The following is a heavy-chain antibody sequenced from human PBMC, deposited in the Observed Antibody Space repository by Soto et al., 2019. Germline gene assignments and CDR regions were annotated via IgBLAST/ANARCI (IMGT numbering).Heavy chain of an antibody. D-gene: IGHD4-17*01. CDR3: ARCHRGLRCHLDY. CDR2: IRNPGYGGTT. Sequence: GGSLRLSCTTSGFSFGDYAMTWVRQAPGKGLEWVGFIRNPGYGGTTEYATSVKGRFIISRDDSMSSAYLQLNSLKVDDSAVYFCARCHRGLRCHLDYWGQGALVTVSS. CDR1: GFSFGDYA. J-gene: IGHJ4*02. V-gene: IGHV3-49*04.